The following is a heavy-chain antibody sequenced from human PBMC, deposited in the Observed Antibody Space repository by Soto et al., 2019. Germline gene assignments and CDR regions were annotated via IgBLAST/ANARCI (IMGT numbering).Heavy chain of an antibody. V-gene: IGHV3-9*01. Sequence: GGSLRLSCAASGFTFVDYAMHWVRQAPGKGLEWVSGISWNSGSIGYADSVKGRFTISRDNAKNSLYLQMNSLRAEDTALYYCAKDFGGDFWSGSYYMDVWGKGTTVTVSS. J-gene: IGHJ6*03. CDR2: ISWNSGSI. D-gene: IGHD3-3*01. CDR1: GFTFVDYA. CDR3: AKDFGGDFWSGSYYMDV.